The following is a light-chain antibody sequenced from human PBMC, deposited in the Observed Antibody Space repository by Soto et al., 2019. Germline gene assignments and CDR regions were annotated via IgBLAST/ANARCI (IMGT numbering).Light chain of an antibody. Sequence: IQLTQSPSFLSASVGDTVTITCRASQDIGSHLAWYQQKPGTVPNLLIYVASTLQSGVPSRFSGSGSGTEFTLTINSLQPEDFATYYCQQFGSYPLTFSGGTEVEIK. J-gene: IGKJ4*01. CDR3: QQFGSYPLT. CDR1: QDIGSH. CDR2: VAS. V-gene: IGKV1-9*01.